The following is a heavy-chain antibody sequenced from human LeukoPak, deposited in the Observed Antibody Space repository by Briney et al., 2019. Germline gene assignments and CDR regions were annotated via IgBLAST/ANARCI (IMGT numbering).Heavy chain of an antibody. CDR1: GFTFRSFG. D-gene: IGHD4/OR15-4a*01. Sequence: GGSLRLSCTASGFTFRSFGMHWVRQAPGKGLEWVAFIQFDGLNQQYADSVKGRFTIPRDDSKSTLHVQMNSLRPEDTAVYYCARNWCSAFDYWGQGILVTVSS. J-gene: IGHJ4*02. CDR3: ARNWCSAFDY. CDR2: IQFDGLNQ. V-gene: IGHV3-30*02.